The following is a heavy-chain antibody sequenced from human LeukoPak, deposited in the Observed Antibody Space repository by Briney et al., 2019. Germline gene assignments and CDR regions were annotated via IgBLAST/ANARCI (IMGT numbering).Heavy chain of an antibody. CDR3: ARASTHGSGSYYEY. Sequence: ASVKVSCKPSDYTFTSYGISWVRQAPGQGLEWTGWISAYNGNTNYAQRLQGRVTMTTDTSTSTAYMELRSLKSDDTAVYYCARASTHGSGSYYEYWGQGTLVTVSS. J-gene: IGHJ4*02. CDR2: ISAYNGNT. V-gene: IGHV1-18*01. CDR1: DYTFTSYG. D-gene: IGHD3-10*01.